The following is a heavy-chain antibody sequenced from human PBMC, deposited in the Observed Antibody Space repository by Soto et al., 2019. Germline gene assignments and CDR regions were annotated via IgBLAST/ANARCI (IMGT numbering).Heavy chain of an antibody. J-gene: IGHJ4*02. CDR1: GGSFSGYY. D-gene: IGHD2-15*01. Sequence: QVQLQQWGAGLLKPSETLSLTCAVYGGSFSGYYWSWIRQPPGKGLEWIGEINHSGSTNYNPSLKSRVTISVDTSKNQFSLKLSSVTAADTAVYYCARSGVVVVAYALDYWGQGTLVTVSS. CDR3: ARSGVVVVAYALDY. V-gene: IGHV4-34*01. CDR2: INHSGST.